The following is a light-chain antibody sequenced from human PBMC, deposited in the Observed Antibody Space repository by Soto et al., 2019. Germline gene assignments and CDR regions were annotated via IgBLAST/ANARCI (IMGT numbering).Light chain of an antibody. J-gene: IGKJ4*01. Sequence: ILLTQSPVTLSLSPGQGAALSCRASQSISNYLAWYQQKPGQAPRLLIYDASNRATGIPARFSGSGSGTDFTLTISSLEPEDFAVYYCQQRSNWPTFGGGTKVDNK. CDR1: QSISNY. CDR2: DAS. CDR3: QQRSNWPT. V-gene: IGKV3-11*01.